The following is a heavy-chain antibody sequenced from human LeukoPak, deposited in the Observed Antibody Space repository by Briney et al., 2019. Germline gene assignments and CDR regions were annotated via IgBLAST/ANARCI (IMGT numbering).Heavy chain of an antibody. CDR1: GYTFTSYY. V-gene: IGHV1-46*01. CDR2: INPSGGST. J-gene: IGHJ4*02. CDR3: ARGNSLWELLPRGYFDY. Sequence: GASVKVSCKASGYTFTSYYMHWVRQAPGQGLEWMGIINPSGGSTSYAQKFQGRVTMTRDTSTSTVYMELSSLRSEDTAVYYCARGNSLWELLPRGYFDYWGQGTLVTVSS. D-gene: IGHD1-26*01.